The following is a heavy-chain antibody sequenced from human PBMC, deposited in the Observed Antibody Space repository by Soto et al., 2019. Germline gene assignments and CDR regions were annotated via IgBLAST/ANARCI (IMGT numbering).Heavy chain of an antibody. J-gene: IGHJ4*02. CDR3: ARGHFGRTGSYILSFDY. V-gene: IGHV1-69*13. Sequence: GASVKVSCKASGGTFSSYAISWVRQAPGQGLEWMGGIIPIFGTANYAQKFQGRVTITADESTSTAYMELSSLRSEDTAVYYCARGHFGRTGSYILSFDYWGQGTLVTVSS. D-gene: IGHD3-10*01. CDR2: IIPIFGTA. CDR1: GGTFSSYA.